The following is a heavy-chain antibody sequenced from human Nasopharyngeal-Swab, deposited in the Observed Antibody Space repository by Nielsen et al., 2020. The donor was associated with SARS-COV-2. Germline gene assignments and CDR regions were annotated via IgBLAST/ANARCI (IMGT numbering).Heavy chain of an antibody. D-gene: IGHD1-26*01. V-gene: IGHV3-9*01. CDR2: ISWNSGSI. CDR1: GVTFDDYA. J-gene: IGHJ6*02. Sequence: LKISCAASGVTFDDYAMHWVRQAPGKGLEWVSGISWNSGSIGYADSVKGRFTISRDNAKNSLYLQMNSLRAEDTALYYCAGVGGMDVWGQGTTVTVSS. CDR3: AGVGGMDV.